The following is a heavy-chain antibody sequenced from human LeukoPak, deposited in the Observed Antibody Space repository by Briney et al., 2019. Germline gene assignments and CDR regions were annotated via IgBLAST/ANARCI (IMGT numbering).Heavy chain of an antibody. CDR1: GFTVSSNY. CDR2: IYSGGGT. J-gene: IGHJ4*02. Sequence: GESLRLSCAASGFTVSSNYMSWVRQAPGKGLQWVVVIYSGGGTYYADSVKGRFTISRDNSQNTLYLQMNNVRPEDTAMYYGARDPTYYYFDYCGQGTLVTVSS. V-gene: IGHV3-66*02. D-gene: IGHD1-26*01. CDR3: ARDPTYYYFDY.